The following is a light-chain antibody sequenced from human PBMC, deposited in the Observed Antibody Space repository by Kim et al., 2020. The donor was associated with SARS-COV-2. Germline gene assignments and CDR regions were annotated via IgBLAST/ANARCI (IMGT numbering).Light chain of an antibody. CDR2: WAS. V-gene: IGKV4-1*01. CDR3: QQYSSTPHT. J-gene: IGKJ2*01. CDR1: QSVLYSSDNKNY. Sequence: DIVMTQSPDSLAVSLGERATINCKSSQSVLYSSDNKNYLVWYQQKPGQPPKLLIYWASTRESGVPDRFSGSGSGTDFTLTISSLQAEDVAIYFCQQYSSTPHTFGQGTKLEI.